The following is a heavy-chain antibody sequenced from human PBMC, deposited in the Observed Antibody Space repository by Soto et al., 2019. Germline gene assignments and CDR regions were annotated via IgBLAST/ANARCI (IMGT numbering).Heavy chain of an antibody. Sequence: QVQLVESGGGVVQPGRSPRLSCAASGFTFSNFGMHWVRQAPGKGLEWVAVISSDGGDKYYSHSVKDRFTISRDNSKNTLFLQRNSLIVEDTAVYYCVKGSEVARQELDHWGQGILVTVSS. CDR1: GFTFSNFG. CDR3: VKGSEVARQELDH. V-gene: IGHV3-30*18. J-gene: IGHJ5*02. D-gene: IGHD2-15*01. CDR2: ISSDGGDK.